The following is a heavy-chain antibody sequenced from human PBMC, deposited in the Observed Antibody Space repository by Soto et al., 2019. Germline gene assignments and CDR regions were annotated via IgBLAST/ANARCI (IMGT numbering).Heavy chain of an antibody. CDR1: DDSINSDKYY. J-gene: IGHJ4*02. Sequence: PSETLSLTCSVSDDSINSDKYYWGWIRQPPGKGLEWIGSIYYRGNAYYKTSLQTRVTISLDKSKSQFSLKLNSVTAADSAVYYCASSHNVHDYGDLFDYWGPGTLVTVSS. V-gene: IGHV4-39*01. D-gene: IGHD4-17*01. CDR2: IYYRGNA. CDR3: ASSHNVHDYGDLFDY.